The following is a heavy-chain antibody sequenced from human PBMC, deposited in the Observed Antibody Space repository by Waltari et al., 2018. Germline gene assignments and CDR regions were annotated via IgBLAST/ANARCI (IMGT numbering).Heavy chain of an antibody. Sequence: QVQLVQSGAEVKKPGASVKVSCKASGYTFTSYAMHWARQAPGQRLEWMGWINAGNGNTKYSQKFQGRVTITRDTSASTAYMELSSLRSEDTAVYYCARDLASHSAGRFDPWGQGTLVTVSS. CDR3: ARDLASHSAGRFDP. CDR2: INAGNGNT. J-gene: IGHJ5*02. CDR1: GYTFTSYA. D-gene: IGHD2-15*01. V-gene: IGHV1-3*01.